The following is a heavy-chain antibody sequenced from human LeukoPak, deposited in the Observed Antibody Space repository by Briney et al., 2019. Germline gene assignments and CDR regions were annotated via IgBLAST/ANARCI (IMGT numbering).Heavy chain of an antibody. D-gene: IGHD5-12*01. CDR3: ARSGNSGYFDY. J-gene: IGHJ4*02. V-gene: IGHV3-21*01. Sequence: GGSLRLSCAASGFTFSSYAMSWVRQAPGKGLEWVSSISSSSSYIYYADSVKGRFTISRDNAKNSLYLQMNSLRAEDTAVYYCARSGNSGYFDYWGQGTLVTVSS. CDR1: GFTFSSYA. CDR2: ISSSSSYI.